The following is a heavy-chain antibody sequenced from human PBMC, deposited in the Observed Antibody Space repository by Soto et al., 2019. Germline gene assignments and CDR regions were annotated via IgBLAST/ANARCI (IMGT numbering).Heavy chain of an antibody. CDR1: GYTFPGYY. J-gene: IGHJ6*02. CDR3: ARGGTMVRGVITWYYGMDV. CDR2: INHNSGGT. V-gene: IGHV1-2*04. D-gene: IGHD3-10*01. Sequence: ASVPVSCKASGYTFPGYYMHWVRQAPGKGLAWMGWINHNSGGTNYAQKLQGWFTMPRDPSNSKAYMELSRLRSDDTAVYYCARGGTMVRGVITWYYGMDVWGQGTTVTVSS.